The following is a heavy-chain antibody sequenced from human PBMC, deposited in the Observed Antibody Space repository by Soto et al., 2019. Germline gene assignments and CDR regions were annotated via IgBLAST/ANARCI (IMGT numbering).Heavy chain of an antibody. CDR1: GFIFNNHY. CDR3: ARSGSSTTCYDY. CDR2: TRNKANTYTT. V-gene: IGHV3-72*01. Sequence: GGSLRLSCAASGFIFNNHYIDWVRQAPGKGLEWVGRTRNKANTYTTHYAASVKGRFTISRDGSKNSLYLQMNNLKIEDTAVYYCARSGSSTTCYDYWGQGTLVTVSS. J-gene: IGHJ4*02. D-gene: IGHD2-2*01.